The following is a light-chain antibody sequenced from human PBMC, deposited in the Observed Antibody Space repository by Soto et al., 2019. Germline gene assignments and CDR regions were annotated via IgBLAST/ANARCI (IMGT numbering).Light chain of an antibody. J-gene: IGLJ2*01. CDR2: EVN. Sequence: QSALTQPPSASGSPGQSVTISCTGSSSDVGGYYSVSWYQQHPGKAPKLIIYEVNKRPSGVPDRLSASKSDNTASLTVSGLQADDEADYYCSSYAGINNLVFGGGTQLTV. CDR1: SSDVGGYYS. V-gene: IGLV2-8*01. CDR3: SSYAGINNLV.